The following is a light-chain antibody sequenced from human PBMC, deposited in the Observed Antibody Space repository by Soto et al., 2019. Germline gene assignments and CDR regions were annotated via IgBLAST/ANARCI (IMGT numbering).Light chain of an antibody. CDR1: STDFVGYNR. V-gene: IGLV2-18*02. J-gene: IGLJ1*01. Sequence: QSVLTQPPSVSGSPGQSVTISCTGTSTDFVGYNRVSWYQQPPGTAPKLSIYEVSKRPSGVPDRFSGSKSSNTASLTISGLQAEDEADYYCISYTGSSTSYVFGSGTKVTVL. CDR3: ISYTGSSTSYV. CDR2: EVS.